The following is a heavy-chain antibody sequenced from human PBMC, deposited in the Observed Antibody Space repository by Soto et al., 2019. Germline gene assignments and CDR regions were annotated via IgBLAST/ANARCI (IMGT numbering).Heavy chain of an antibody. Sequence: QVQLVESGGGVVQPGRSLRLSCVASGFTFSHYGMHWVLQAPGKGLEWVASISYDGSKAYYPDSVKGRFTISRDDSKNKMYLQMNRLGTEDTAMYYWAKDAGVVVVAAYKTYFDCCGQGTLVTVSS. V-gene: IGHV3-30*18. CDR3: AKDAGVVVVAAYKTYFDC. CDR2: ISYDGSKA. J-gene: IGHJ4*02. D-gene: IGHD2-15*01. CDR1: GFTFSHYG.